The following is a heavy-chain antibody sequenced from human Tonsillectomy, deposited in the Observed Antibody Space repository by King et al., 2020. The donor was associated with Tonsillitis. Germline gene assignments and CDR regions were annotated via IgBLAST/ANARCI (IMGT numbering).Heavy chain of an antibody. CDR3: ARTYSSGWYRWFDP. D-gene: IGHD6-19*01. J-gene: IGHJ5*02. V-gene: IGHV4-59*08. CDR1: GGSIGSYY. Sequence: QLQLQESGPGLVKTSETLSLTCTVSGGSIGSYYWSWIRQPPGKGLEWIGYIYYSGSTNYNPSLKSRVTISVDTSKNQFSLKLSSVTAADTAVYYCARTYSSGWYRWFDPWGQGTLVTVSS. CDR2: IYYSGST.